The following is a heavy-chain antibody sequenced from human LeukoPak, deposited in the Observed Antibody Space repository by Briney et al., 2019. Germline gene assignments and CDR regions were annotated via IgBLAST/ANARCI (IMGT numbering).Heavy chain of an antibody. J-gene: IGHJ6*03. V-gene: IGHV3-21*01. D-gene: IGHD6-6*01. CDR2: ISSSSSYI. CDR1: GFTFSSYS. CDR3: SVVKASSYYYYMDV. Sequence: GGSLRLSCAASGFTFSSYSMNWVRQAPGKGLEWVSSISSSSSYIYYADSVKGRFTISRANAKNSLYLQMNSLRAEDTAVYYCSVVKASSYYYYMDVWGKGTTVTVSS.